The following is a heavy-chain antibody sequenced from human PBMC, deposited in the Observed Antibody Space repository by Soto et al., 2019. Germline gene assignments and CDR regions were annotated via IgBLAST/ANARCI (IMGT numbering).Heavy chain of an antibody. CDR2: ISYDGSNK. J-gene: IGHJ3*02. V-gene: IGHV3-30-3*01. Sequence: PGGSLRLSCAASGFTFSSYAMHWVRQAPGKGLGWEAVISYDGSNKYYADSVKGRFTISRDNSKKTLYLQMNSLRAEDTAVYYCARTAMVVNDAFDIWGQGTMVTVSS. CDR1: GFTFSSYA. D-gene: IGHD5-18*01. CDR3: ARTAMVVNDAFDI.